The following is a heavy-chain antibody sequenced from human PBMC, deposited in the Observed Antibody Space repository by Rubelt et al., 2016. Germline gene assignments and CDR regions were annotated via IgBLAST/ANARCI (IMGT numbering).Heavy chain of an antibody. V-gene: IGHV1-18*01. Sequence: QVQLVQSGAEVKKPGASVKVSCKASGYTFTSYGISWVRQAPGQGLEWMGWISAYNGNTNYAQKIQGIVTMPTDTSTSTAYMEWRSLRSDDTAVYYCARDTRYSSSSNFDYWGQGTLVTVSS. CDR2: ISAYNGNT. CDR3: ARDTRYSSSSNFDY. J-gene: IGHJ4*02. D-gene: IGHD6-13*01. CDR1: GYTFTSYG.